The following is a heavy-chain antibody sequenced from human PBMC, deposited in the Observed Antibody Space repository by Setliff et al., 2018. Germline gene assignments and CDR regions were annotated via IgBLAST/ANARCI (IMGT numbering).Heavy chain of an antibody. V-gene: IGHV1-69*05. CDR2: TIPSFGST. D-gene: IGHD3-22*01. CDR1: GGTFRSYG. CDR3: ARDKGYDSSGYYFYYYYYMDV. Sequence: ASVKVSCKASGGTFRSYGISWVRQAPGQGLEWMGGTIPSFGSTNYAQKFQDRVTIITDESTSTAYMELSSLRSEDTAVYYCARDKGYDSSGYYFYYYYYMDVWGKGTTVTVSS. J-gene: IGHJ6*03.